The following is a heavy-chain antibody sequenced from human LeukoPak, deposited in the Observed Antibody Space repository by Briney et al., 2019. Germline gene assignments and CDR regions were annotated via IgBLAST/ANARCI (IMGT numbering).Heavy chain of an antibody. D-gene: IGHD2-2*01. Sequence: GGSLRLSCAASGFTFSSYAMSWVRQAPGKGLEWASAISSSGGSTYYADSVKGRFTISRDNSKNTLYLQMNSLRAEDTAVYYCATVPAATTPYWGQGTLVTVSS. CDR3: ATVPAATTPY. CDR2: ISSSGGST. V-gene: IGHV3-23*01. J-gene: IGHJ4*02. CDR1: GFTFSSYA.